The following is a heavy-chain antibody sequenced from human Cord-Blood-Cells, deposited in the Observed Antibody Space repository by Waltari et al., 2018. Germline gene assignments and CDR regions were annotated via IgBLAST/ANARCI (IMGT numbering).Heavy chain of an antibody. Sequence: QLQLQESGPGLVKPSETLSLTCTVSGGSISSSSYYWGWIRQPPGKGLEWIGSIYYRGSTYYNPSLKSRVTISVDTSKNQFSLKLSSVTAADTAVYYCARSGSGSYFPYYYYYMDVWGKGTTVTVSS. CDR3: ARSGSGSYFPYYYYYMDV. CDR2: IYYRGST. J-gene: IGHJ6*03. CDR1: GGSISSSSYY. D-gene: IGHD3-10*01. V-gene: IGHV4-39*01.